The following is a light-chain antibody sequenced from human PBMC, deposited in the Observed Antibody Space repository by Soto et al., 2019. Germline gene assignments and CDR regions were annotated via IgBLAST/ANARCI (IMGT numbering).Light chain of an antibody. Sequence: QSVLTQPASVSGSPGQSITMSCTGTSRDIGSYDFVSWYQQHPGKAPKLIIFEVSHRPSGLSDRFSGSKSGNTASLTISGLQLDDEADYFCSSYTGTDSLLIFGGGTKLTVL. CDR3: SSYTGTDSLLI. V-gene: IGLV2-14*01. CDR1: SRDIGSYDF. J-gene: IGLJ2*01. CDR2: EVS.